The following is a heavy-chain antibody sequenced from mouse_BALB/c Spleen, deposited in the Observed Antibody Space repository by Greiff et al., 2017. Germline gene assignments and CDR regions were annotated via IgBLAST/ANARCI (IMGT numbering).Heavy chain of an antibody. Sequence: EVKLVESGGGLVQPGGSRKLSCAASGFTFSSFGMHWVRQAPEKGLEWVAYISSGSSTIYYADTVKGRFTISRDNPKNTLFLQMTSLRSEDTAMYYCARESSSDGYPYWYFDVWGAGTTVTVSA. CDR3: ARESSSDGYPYWYFDV. V-gene: IGHV5-17*02. J-gene: IGHJ1*01. CDR2: ISSGSSTI. CDR1: GFTFSSFG. D-gene: IGHD1-1*01.